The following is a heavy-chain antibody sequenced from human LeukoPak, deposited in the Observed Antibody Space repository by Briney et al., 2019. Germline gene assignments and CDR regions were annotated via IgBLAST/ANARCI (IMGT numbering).Heavy chain of an antibody. CDR2: IIPIFGTA. V-gene: IGHV1-69*06. CDR3: ARAHEVSSSPIYYYYYMDV. D-gene: IGHD6-6*01. Sequence: ASVKVSCKASGGTFSSYAISWVRQAPGQGLEWMGGIIPIFGTANYAQKFQGRVTITADKSTSTAYMELSSLRSEDTAVYYCARAHEVSSSPIYYYYYMDVWGKGTTVTVSS. CDR1: GGTFSSYA. J-gene: IGHJ6*03.